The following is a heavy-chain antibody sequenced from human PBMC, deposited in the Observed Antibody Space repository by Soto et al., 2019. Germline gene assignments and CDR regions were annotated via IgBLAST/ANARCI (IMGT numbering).Heavy chain of an antibody. Sequence: TGGSHRLSSTAAEFTCRGYSMNWVRQEPGKGLEWVSYISSSSSTIYYADSVKGRFTISRDNAKNSLYLQMNSLRDEDTAVYYCARAGAPDHYSSSWYWFDYWGQGTLVTVSS. J-gene: IGHJ4*02. CDR3: ARAGAPDHYSSSWYWFDY. CDR2: ISSSSSTI. CDR1: EFTCRGYS. V-gene: IGHV3-48*02. D-gene: IGHD6-13*01.